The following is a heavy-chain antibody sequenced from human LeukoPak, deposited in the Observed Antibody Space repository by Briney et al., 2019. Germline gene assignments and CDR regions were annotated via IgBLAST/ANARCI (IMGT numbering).Heavy chain of an antibody. CDR2: ISSSSSTI. CDR3: ARDHRPNYCSGGSCYNRFDY. CDR1: GFTFSDFG. D-gene: IGHD2-15*01. V-gene: IGHV3-48*01. J-gene: IGHJ4*02. Sequence: PGGSLRLSCAASGFTFSDFGMNWVRQAPGKGLEWVSYISSSSSTIYYADSVKGRFTISRDNAKNSLYLQMNSLRAEDTAVYYCARDHRPNYCSGGSCYNRFDYWGQGTLVTVSS.